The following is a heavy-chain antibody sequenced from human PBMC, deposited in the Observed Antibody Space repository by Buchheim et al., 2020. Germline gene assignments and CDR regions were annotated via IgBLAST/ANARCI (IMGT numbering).Heavy chain of an antibody. CDR1: GGSISSGAYY. Sequence: QVQLQESGPGLVKPSQTLSLTCTVSGGSISSGAYYWSWIRQPPGKGLEWIGYIYYSGSTSYNPSLKSRVTISVDTSKNQFSLKLSSVTAADTAVYYCAGLGYCSGGSCYHLDYWGQGTL. CDR2: IYYSGST. CDR3: AGLGYCSGGSCYHLDY. J-gene: IGHJ4*02. V-gene: IGHV4-30-4*01. D-gene: IGHD2-15*01.